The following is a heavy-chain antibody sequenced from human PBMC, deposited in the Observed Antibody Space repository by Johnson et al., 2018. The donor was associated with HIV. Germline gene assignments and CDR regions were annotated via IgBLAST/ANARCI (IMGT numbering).Heavy chain of an antibody. CDR1: GFTFSDYY. Sequence: VQLVESGGGLVKPGGSLRLSCAASGFTFSDYYMSWIRQAPGKGLEWVAVISYDGSNKYYADSVKGRFTISRDNSKNTVNLQMKSLRTEDSGVYYCAKAYCPGCDAFDIWGQGTMVTVSS. V-gene: IGHV3-30-3*01. J-gene: IGHJ3*02. D-gene: IGHD2-21*01. CDR2: ISYDGSNK. CDR3: AKAYCPGCDAFDI.